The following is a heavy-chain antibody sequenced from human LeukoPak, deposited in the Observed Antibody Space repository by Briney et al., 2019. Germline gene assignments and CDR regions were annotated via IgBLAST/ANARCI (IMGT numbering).Heavy chain of an antibody. J-gene: IGHJ4*02. CDR2: IAFDGANR. CDR3: ATQYRTRHDVKYYFEF. V-gene: IGHV3-30*03. Sequence: PGGSLRLSCAASGVTFNSYGMHWVRQARGKGLEWVAVIAFDGANRYYADSVKGRFTISRDNSKNMLYLEMNSLTNEDSAVYYCATQYRTRHDVKYYFEFWGQGTLVTVSS. CDR1: GVTFNSYG. D-gene: IGHD1-14*01.